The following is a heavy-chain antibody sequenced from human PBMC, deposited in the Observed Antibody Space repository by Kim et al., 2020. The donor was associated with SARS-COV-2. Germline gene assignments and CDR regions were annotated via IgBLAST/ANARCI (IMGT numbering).Heavy chain of an antibody. D-gene: IGHD3-10*01. J-gene: IGHJ6*03. CDR3: AREELVAGNYNYYMDV. Sequence: SVKVSCKASGDTFSSYAISWVRQAPGQGLEWMGMIIPILGIANYAQKFQGRVTITADKSTSTAYMELSSLRSEDTAVYYCAREELVAGNYNYYMDVWGK. CDR2: IIPILGIA. CDR1: GDTFSSYA. V-gene: IGHV1-69*04.